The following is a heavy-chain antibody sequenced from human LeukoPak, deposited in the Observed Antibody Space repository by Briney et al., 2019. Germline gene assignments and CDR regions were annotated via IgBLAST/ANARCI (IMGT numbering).Heavy chain of an antibody. CDR1: GFTFSSYA. CDR3: AQGGFFAFDL. V-gene: IGHV3-23*01. CDR2: ISGSGGST. Sequence: GGSLRLSCAASGFTFSSYAMSWVRQAPGKGLEWVSAISGSGGSTYYADSVKGRFTISRDNSKNILYLQMDSLRAEDTAVYYCAQGGFFAFDLWGQGKMVTVSS. J-gene: IGHJ3*01. D-gene: IGHD3-3*01.